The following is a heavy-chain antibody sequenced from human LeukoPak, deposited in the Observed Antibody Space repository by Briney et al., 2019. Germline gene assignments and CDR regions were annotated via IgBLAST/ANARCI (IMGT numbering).Heavy chain of an antibody. D-gene: IGHD6-13*01. J-gene: IGHJ3*02. CDR3: AKGSLAAAAPLNAFDI. Sequence: GGSLRLSCAASGFTFSSFDMHWVRQPTGQGLEWVSTIGTASDTYYPGSVEGRFTLSRDNAKNTLYLQMNSLRAEDTAVYYCAKGSLAAAAPLNAFDIWGQGTMVTVSS. CDR2: IGTASDT. V-gene: IGHV3-13*01. CDR1: GFTFSSFD.